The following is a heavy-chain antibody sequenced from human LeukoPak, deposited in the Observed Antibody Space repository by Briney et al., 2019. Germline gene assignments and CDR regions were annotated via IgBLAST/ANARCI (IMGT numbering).Heavy chain of an antibody. CDR2: INSDGSVT. V-gene: IGHV3-74*01. CDR3: ASTFRITGTTYYY. J-gene: IGHJ4*02. CDR1: GFTFSGFW. D-gene: IGHD1-20*01. Sequence: GGSLSLSCAASGFTFSGFWMHWFRQVPGKGLVWVSRINSDGSVTSYVDSVKGRFTISRDTVQNTVYLQMNSLGAEDTAVYYCASTFRITGTTYYYWGQGALVTVSS.